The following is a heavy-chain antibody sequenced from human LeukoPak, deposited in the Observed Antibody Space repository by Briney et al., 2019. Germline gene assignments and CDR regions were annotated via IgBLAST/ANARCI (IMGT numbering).Heavy chain of an antibody. CDR1: GFTFSSYW. Sequence: GGSLRLSCAVSGFTFSSYWMHWVRQAPGKGLVWVSRIDRDGSRINYADSVKGRFTISRDNGKNTLFLQMNSPRAEDAAVYYCVRGNDYGGPHYSGQGTLVTVSP. CDR3: VRGNDYGGPHY. CDR2: IDRDGSRI. J-gene: IGHJ4*02. V-gene: IGHV3-74*01. D-gene: IGHD4-23*01.